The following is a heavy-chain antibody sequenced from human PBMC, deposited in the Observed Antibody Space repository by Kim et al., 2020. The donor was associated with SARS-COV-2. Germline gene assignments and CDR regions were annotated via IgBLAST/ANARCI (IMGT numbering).Heavy chain of an antibody. CDR2: IKSKTDGGTT. D-gene: IGHD6-13*01. CDR3: TTFAYSSSWYWNYYYYGMDV. V-gene: IGHV3-15*01. Sequence: GGSLRLSCAASGFTFSNAWMSWVRQAPGKGLEWVGRIKSKTDGGTTDYAAPVKGRFTISRDDSKNTLYLQMNSMKTEDTAVYYCTTFAYSSSWYWNYYYYGMDVGGQGTTVTVSS. J-gene: IGHJ6*02. CDR1: GFTFSNAW.